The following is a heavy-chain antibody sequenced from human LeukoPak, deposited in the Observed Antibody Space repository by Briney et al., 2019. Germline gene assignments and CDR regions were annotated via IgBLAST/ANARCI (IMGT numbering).Heavy chain of an antibody. V-gene: IGHV1-18*01. D-gene: IGHD1-26*01. Sequence: ASVKVSCKASGYTFTSYGISWVRQAPGQGLEWMGWISAYNGNTNYAQKLQGRVTMTTDTSTSTAYMELRSLRSEDTAVYYCARVMGGTGTGWFDPWGQGTLVTVSS. CDR2: ISAYNGNT. CDR3: ARVMGGTGTGWFDP. J-gene: IGHJ5*02. CDR1: GYTFTSYG.